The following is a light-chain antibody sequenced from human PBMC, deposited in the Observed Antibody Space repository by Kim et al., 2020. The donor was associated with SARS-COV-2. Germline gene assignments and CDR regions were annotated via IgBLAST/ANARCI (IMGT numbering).Light chain of an antibody. V-gene: IGLV1-40*01. CDR2: SNI. Sequence: RVTTSCTGGSSNSGAGYDVHWYQQLPGTAPKLLIYSNINRPSGVPDRFSGSKSGTSASLAITGLQAEDEADYYCQSYDSSLSGSVFGGGTQLTVL. J-gene: IGLJ2*01. CDR3: QSYDSSLSGSV. CDR1: SSNSGAGYD.